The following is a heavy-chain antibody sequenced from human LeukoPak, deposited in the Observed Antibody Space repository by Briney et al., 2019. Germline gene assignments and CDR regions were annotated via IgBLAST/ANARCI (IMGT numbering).Heavy chain of an antibody. Sequence: PGGSLRLSCAASGFTFSSYWMSWVRQAPGKGLEWVANIKQDGSEKYYVDSVKGRFTISRDNAKNSLYLQMNSLGAEDTAVYYCARDEYYDFWSGYYGIFDYWGQGTLVTVSS. CDR3: ARDEYYDFWSGYYGIFDY. D-gene: IGHD3-3*01. V-gene: IGHV3-7*01. CDR2: IKQDGSEK. CDR1: GFTFSSYW. J-gene: IGHJ4*02.